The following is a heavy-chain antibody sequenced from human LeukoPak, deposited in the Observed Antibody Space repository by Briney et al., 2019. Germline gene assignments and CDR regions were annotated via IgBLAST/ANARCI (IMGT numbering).Heavy chain of an antibody. V-gene: IGHV3-7*01. D-gene: IGHD2-8*02. CDR3: ASRYCTGVNCFAASYMCMDV. CDR2: IKQDGSEK. Sequence: GGSLRLSCAASGLSVSGYWLTWVRQAPGKGLEWVANIKQDGSEKNYVDSVKGRFTISRDNADNSLYLEMTNLRVEDTAVYFCASRYCTGVNCFAASYMCMDVWGKGTTVTVPS. CDR1: GLSVSGYW. J-gene: IGHJ6*03.